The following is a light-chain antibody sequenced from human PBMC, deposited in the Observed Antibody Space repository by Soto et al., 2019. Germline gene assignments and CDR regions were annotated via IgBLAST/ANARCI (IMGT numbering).Light chain of an antibody. V-gene: IGKV3-20*01. CDR3: QHYGTSLWT. Sequence: EIMLTQSRRTLSLSPGERASLSCRASQSVSSSFLAWYQQKPGQAPRLLIYGASIRATGIPDRFSGSGSGTDFTLTISRLEPEDFAMYLGQHYGTSLWTFGQGTKVEIK. J-gene: IGKJ1*01. CDR1: QSVSSSF. CDR2: GAS.